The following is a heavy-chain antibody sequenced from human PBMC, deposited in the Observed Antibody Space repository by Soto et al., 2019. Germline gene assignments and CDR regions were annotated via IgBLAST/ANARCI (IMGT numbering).Heavy chain of an antibody. Sequence: EVQLVESGGGLVQPGGSLRLSCAASGFTFSKYWMSWVRQAPGKGLEWVANIKQAGSEKYYVDSVKGRFTISRDNAKISLYLQMNRLRVTAVYYCARAEEDYGDVAYFDYRGQGTLVTVSS. D-gene: IGHD4-17*01. CDR3: ARAEEDYGDVAYFDY. V-gene: IGHV3-7*05. CDR1: GFTFSKYW. J-gene: IGHJ4*02. CDR2: IKQAGSEK.